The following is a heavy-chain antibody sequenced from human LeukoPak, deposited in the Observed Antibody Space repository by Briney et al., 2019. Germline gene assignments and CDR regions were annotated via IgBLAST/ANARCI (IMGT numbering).Heavy chain of an antibody. D-gene: IGHD1-1*01. CDR1: GFTFSSYA. CDR3: ARDTNFDY. V-gene: IGHV3-30-3*01. J-gene: IGHJ4*02. Sequence: GGSLRLSCAASGFTFSSYAMHWVRQAPGKGLEWVAVISYDGSNKYYADSVKGRFTISRDNSKNTLYLQMNSLRAEDTAVCYCARDTNFDYWGQGTLVTVSS. CDR2: ISYDGSNK.